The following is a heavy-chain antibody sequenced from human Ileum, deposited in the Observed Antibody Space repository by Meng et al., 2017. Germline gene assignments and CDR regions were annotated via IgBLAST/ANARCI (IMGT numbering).Heavy chain of an antibody. J-gene: IGHJ4*02. CDR2: TYYRSKWYS. CDR3: ASGSGSLDY. D-gene: IGHD3-3*01. Sequence: VHLPQSGPGLVKPSQTLSLTCAVSGGSVSSNIAAWNWIRQSTLRGLEWLGRTYYRSKWYSEYAVSVKSRISITPDTSKNQFSLQMNSVTPEDTAVYYCASGSGSLDYWGPGTLVTVSS. V-gene: IGHV6-1*01. CDR1: GGSVSSNIAA.